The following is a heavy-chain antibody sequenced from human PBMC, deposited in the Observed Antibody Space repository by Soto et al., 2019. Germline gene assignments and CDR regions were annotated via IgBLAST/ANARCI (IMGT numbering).Heavy chain of an antibody. D-gene: IGHD2-2*01. V-gene: IGHV4-31*03. CDR3: AREKHCSSTRCSWFDP. Sequence: PSETLSLTCTVSGGSISSGDYYWSWIRQHPGKGPEWIGYIYYSGSTYYNPSLKSRLTISIDTSKNQFSLKLSSVTAADTAVYYCAREKHCSSTRCSWFDPWGQGTLVTVSS. J-gene: IGHJ5*02. CDR2: IYYSGST. CDR1: GGSISSGDYY.